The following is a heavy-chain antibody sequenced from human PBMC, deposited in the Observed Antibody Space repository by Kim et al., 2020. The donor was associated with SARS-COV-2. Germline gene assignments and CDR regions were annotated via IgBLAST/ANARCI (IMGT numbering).Heavy chain of an antibody. V-gene: IGHV4-39*01. Sequence: SLKSRVTVAVDTSKNQFSLRRSSVTAADTAVFYCARRRYSDWPRASHFDYWGQGTLVTVSS. D-gene: IGHD3-9*01. CDR3: ARRRYSDWPRASHFDY. J-gene: IGHJ4*02.